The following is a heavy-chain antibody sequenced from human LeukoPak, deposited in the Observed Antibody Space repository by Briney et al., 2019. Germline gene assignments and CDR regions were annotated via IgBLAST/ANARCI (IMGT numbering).Heavy chain of an antibody. D-gene: IGHD3-22*01. CDR1: GFTFSNAW. J-gene: IGHJ4*02. CDR2: IKSKTDGGTI. Sequence: GGSLRLSCAASGFTFSNAWMSWVRQAPGKGLEWVGRIKSKTDGGTIDYAAPVKGRFTISRDDSKNTLYLQMNSLKTEDTAVYYCTTDGYYYDSSGYYYRDYWGQGTLVTVSS. V-gene: IGHV3-15*01. CDR3: TTDGYYYDSSGYYYRDY.